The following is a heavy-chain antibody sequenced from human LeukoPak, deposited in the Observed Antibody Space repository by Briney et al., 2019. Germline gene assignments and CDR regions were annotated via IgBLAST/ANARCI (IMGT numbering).Heavy chain of an antibody. Sequence: GGSLRLSCAASGFIFSSYAMSWVRQAPGKGLEWVSAISGSGGSAYYADSVKGRFTISRDNSKYTLYLQLSGLRAEDTAVYYCASRYPYSSSWYFDYWGQGTLVTVSS. CDR2: ISGSGGSA. CDR1: GFIFSSYA. J-gene: IGHJ4*02. V-gene: IGHV3-23*01. D-gene: IGHD6-13*01. CDR3: ASRYPYSSSWYFDY.